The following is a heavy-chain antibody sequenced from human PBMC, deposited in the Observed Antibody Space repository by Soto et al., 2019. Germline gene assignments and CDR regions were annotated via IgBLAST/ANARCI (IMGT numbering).Heavy chain of an antibody. Sequence: GGSLRLSCAASGFTFSSYGMHWVRQAPGKGLEWVAVISYDGSNKYYADSVKGRFTISRDNSKNTLYLQMNSLRAEDTAVYYCAKEWWYEAAAVPGGMDVWGQGTTVTVSS. CDR2: ISYDGSNK. V-gene: IGHV3-30*18. J-gene: IGHJ6*02. CDR3: AKEWWYEAAAVPGGMDV. CDR1: GFTFSSYG. D-gene: IGHD2-15*01.